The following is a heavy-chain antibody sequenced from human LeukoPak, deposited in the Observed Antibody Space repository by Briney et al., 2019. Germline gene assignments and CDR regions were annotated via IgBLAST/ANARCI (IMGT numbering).Heavy chain of an antibody. Sequence: PGRSLRLSCAASGFTFSSYGMHWVRQAPGKGLEWVAVISYDGSNKYYADSVKGRFTISRDNSKNTLYLQVNSLRAEDTGVYYCAPEPGYYYDSNRFDYWGQGTLVTVSS. CDR1: GFTFSSYG. CDR3: APEPGYYYDSNRFDY. J-gene: IGHJ4*02. D-gene: IGHD3-22*01. V-gene: IGHV3-30*03. CDR2: ISYDGSNK.